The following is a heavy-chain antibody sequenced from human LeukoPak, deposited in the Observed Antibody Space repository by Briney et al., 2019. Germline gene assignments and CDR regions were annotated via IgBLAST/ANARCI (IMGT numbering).Heavy chain of an antibody. V-gene: IGHV4-59*01. CDR2: IYYSGST. CDR1: GGSISSYY. CDR3: ARDLGVMVRAFDI. D-gene: IGHD5-18*01. J-gene: IGHJ3*02. Sequence: PSQTLSLTCTVSGGSISSYYWSWIRQPPGKRLEWIGYIYYSGSTSYNPSLKSRVTISVDTSKNQISLKLSSVTAADTAVYYCARDLGVMVRAFDIWGQGTMDTVSS.